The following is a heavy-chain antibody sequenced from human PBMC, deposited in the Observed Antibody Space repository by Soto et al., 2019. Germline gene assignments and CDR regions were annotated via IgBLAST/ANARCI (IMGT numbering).Heavy chain of an antibody. D-gene: IGHD3-3*01. J-gene: IGHJ6*02. Sequence: QVQLVQSGAEVKKPGSSVKVSCKASGGTFSSYAISWVRQAPGQGLEWMGGIIPIFGTANYAQKFQGRVTITADESTSTAYMELSSLRSEDTDVYYCASGALATWSYYYYGMDVWGQGTTVTVSS. CDR3: ASGALATWSYYYYGMDV. CDR1: GGTFSSYA. V-gene: IGHV1-69*01. CDR2: IIPIFGTA.